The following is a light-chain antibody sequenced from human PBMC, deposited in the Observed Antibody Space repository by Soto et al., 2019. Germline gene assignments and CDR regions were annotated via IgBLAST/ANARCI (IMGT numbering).Light chain of an antibody. CDR2: EVN. Sequence: QSALTQPPSASGSPGQSVTISCTGTGSDIGGYNFVSWYQQHPGKVPKLINYEVNQRPSGVPDRFSGSKSGNTASLTVSGLQADDEAEYYCSSYAGTNHSYVFGTGTKLTVL. CDR3: SSYAGTNHSYV. CDR1: GSDIGGYNF. J-gene: IGLJ1*01. V-gene: IGLV2-8*01.